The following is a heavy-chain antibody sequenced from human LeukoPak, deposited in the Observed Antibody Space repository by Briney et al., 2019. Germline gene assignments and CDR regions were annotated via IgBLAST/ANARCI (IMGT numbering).Heavy chain of an antibody. CDR3: ARSRSRGYSGDFDY. J-gene: IGHJ4*02. Sequence: PSETLSLTCIVSGGSISSYYWSWIRQPPGKGLEWIRYIHYSGSTNYNPSLKSRVTISVDTSKNQFSLRLSSVTAADTAVYYCARSRSRGYSGDFDYWGQGTLVTVSS. D-gene: IGHD5-12*01. V-gene: IGHV4-59*01. CDR2: IHYSGST. CDR1: GGSISSYY.